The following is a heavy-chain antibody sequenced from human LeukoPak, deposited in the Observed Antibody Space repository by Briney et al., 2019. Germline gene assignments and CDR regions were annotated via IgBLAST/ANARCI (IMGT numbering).Heavy chain of an antibody. CDR2: IYWNDDR. J-gene: IGHJ4*02. Sequence: SGPTLVKPTQTLTLTCTFSGFSLSATGIGVGWFRQPPGKALEWLTLIYWNDDRRYSPSLKSRLTITKDTSKNQVVLTMTNMDPVDTATYYCAHYSGSYQFDYWGQGTLVTVSS. V-gene: IGHV2-5*01. CDR3: AHYSGSYQFDY. CDR1: GFSLSATGIG. D-gene: IGHD1-26*01.